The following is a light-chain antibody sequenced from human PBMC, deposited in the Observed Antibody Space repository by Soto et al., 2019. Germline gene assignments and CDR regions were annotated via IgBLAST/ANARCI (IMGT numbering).Light chain of an antibody. CDR3: QHYVEGTPIT. CDR1: QKVNNN. V-gene: IGKV3-20*01. J-gene: IGKJ5*01. Sequence: EILLTQSPGRVSAFPGERASLSCSASQKVNNNVAWYQQKARQGPRLLTSGASSRATGIPGRFIGSRSGTDFTLTISRLEPDAFALYYYQHYVEGTPITFGQGTRLEIK. CDR2: GAS.